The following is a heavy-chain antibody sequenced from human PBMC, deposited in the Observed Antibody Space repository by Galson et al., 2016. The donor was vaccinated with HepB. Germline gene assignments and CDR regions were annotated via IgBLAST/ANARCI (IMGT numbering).Heavy chain of an antibody. V-gene: IGHV3-48*02. CDR3: ARDEDYFWGTYPKAFDY. Sequence: SLRLSCAASGFTFSTYSMNWVRQAPGKGLEWVSYISISSSTIHYADSVKGRFTISRDNAKNSLYLQMNSLRDEDTALYYCARDEDYFWGTYPKAFDYWGQGILVTVSS. J-gene: IGHJ4*02. D-gene: IGHD3-16*02. CDR2: ISISSSTI. CDR1: GFTFSTYS.